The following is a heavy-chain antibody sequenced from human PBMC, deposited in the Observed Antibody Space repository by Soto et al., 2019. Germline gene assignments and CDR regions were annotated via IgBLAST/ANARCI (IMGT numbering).Heavy chain of an antibody. CDR3: ARSQNQGCYYNYRYMDV. Sequence: QEQLQQWGAGLLKPSETLSLTCAVYGGSFSGLYWSWIRQPPGKGLEWIGEINHSGSTNYNPSLRRRVAIAVDTSNNRFSLKLNSVTAADTAVYYCARSQNQGCYYNYRYMDVWGKGTTVTVSS. V-gene: IGHV4-34*02. CDR2: INHSGST. D-gene: IGHD3-10*01. CDR1: GGSFSGLY. J-gene: IGHJ6*03.